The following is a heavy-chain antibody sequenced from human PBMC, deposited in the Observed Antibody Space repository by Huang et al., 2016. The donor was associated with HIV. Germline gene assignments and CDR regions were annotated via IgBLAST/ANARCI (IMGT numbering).Heavy chain of an antibody. V-gene: IGHV4-39*01. Sequence: QMRFQESGPGLVKPSGTLSLTCNVSGGSINTGRYYWGWIRQPPGKGLEWVGSLYYPGKMYYDPSRKGRLTMSAETSKNQFSLNLSSVTAADKAIYYCARNHDFWRGRMFAISYFDVWGRGTLVTVAS. CDR2: LYYPGKM. D-gene: IGHD3-3*01. CDR1: GGSINTGRYY. CDR3: ARNHDFWRGRMFAISYFDV. J-gene: IGHJ2*01.